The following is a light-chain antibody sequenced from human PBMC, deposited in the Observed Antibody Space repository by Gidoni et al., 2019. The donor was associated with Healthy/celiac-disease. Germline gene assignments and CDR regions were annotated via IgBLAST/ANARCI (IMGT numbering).Light chain of an antibody. CDR3: MQARQTPYT. J-gene: IGKJ2*01. Sequence: DLVMTQSPLSLPVTPGEPASISCRSSQSLLHSNGYNYLDWYQQKPGQSPQLLIYLGSSRASGVPDRFSGSGSGTDFTLKISRVEAEDVGVYYCMQARQTPYTFXQXTKLEIK. CDR2: LGS. CDR1: QSLLHSNGYNY. V-gene: IGKV2-28*01.